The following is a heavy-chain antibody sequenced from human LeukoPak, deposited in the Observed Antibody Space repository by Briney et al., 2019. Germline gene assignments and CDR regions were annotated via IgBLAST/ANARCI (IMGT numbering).Heavy chain of an antibody. V-gene: IGHV4-39*01. D-gene: IGHD5-18*01. CDR3: ARPNADTAMVSRWFDP. CDR1: GGSISSSSYY. CDR2: IYYSGST. Sequence: SETLSLTCTVSGGSISSSSYYWGWIRQPPGKGLEWIGSIYYSGSTYYNPSLKSRVTISVDTSKNQFSLKLSSVTAADTAVYYCARPNADTAMVSRWFDPWGQGTLVTVSS. J-gene: IGHJ5*02.